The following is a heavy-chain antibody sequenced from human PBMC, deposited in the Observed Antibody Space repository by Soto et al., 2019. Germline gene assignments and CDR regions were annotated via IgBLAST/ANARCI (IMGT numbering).Heavy chain of an antibody. CDR2: IIPILGIT. J-gene: IGHJ6*02. Sequence: ASVKVSCKASGGTFSSYTISWVRQAPGQGLEWMGRIIPILGITNYAQKFQGRVTMTRDKSTSTVYMELGSLRSEDTAVYYCARGLKEAYYDFWSGYESHNYYYGMDVWGQGTTVTVSS. V-gene: IGHV1-69*02. CDR1: GGTFSSYT. D-gene: IGHD3-3*01. CDR3: ARGLKEAYYDFWSGYESHNYYYGMDV.